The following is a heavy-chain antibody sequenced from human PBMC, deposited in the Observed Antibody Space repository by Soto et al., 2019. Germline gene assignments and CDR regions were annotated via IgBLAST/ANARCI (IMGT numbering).Heavy chain of an antibody. D-gene: IGHD6-13*01. Sequence: ASETLSLTCAVYGGSFSGYYWSWIRQPPGKGLEWIGEINHSGSTNYNPSLKSRVTISVDTSKNQFSLKLSSVTAADTAVYYCAARYSSSWYVTLGFDYWGQGTLVTVSS. V-gene: IGHV4-34*01. CDR1: GGSFSGYY. CDR2: INHSGST. CDR3: AARYSSSWYVTLGFDY. J-gene: IGHJ4*02.